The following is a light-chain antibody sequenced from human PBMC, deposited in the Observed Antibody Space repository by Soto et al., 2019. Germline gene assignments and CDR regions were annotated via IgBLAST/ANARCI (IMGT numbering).Light chain of an antibody. V-gene: IGKV1-39*01. CDR1: QSISSY. J-gene: IGKJ1*01. CDR3: QKSYSSPSK. CDR2: AAS. Sequence: DIQMTQSPSSLSASVGDRVTITCRASQSISSYLNWYQQKPGKAPKLLIYAASSLQSGVPSRFSGTGYGKDFNLTIRSLQPEDFATYFCQKSYSSPSKFGQWTKLDIK.